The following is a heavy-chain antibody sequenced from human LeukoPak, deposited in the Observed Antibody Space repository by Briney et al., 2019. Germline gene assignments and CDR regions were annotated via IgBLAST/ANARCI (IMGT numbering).Heavy chain of an antibody. CDR3: ASPGKAAAE. V-gene: IGHV3-74*01. CDR2: INSDGSTT. Sequence: GGSLRLSCAASGFIFSSYWMHWFRQAPGKGLVGVSRINSDGSTTAYADSVKDRFTISRDNAKNTLYLQMNSLRAEDTAVYYCASPGKAAAEGGQGTLVIVSS. J-gene: IGHJ4*02. CDR1: GFIFSSYW. D-gene: IGHD6-13*01.